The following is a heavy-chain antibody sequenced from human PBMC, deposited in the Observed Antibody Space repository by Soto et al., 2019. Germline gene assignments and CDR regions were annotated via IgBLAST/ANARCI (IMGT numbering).Heavy chain of an antibody. Sequence: SETLSLTCTVSGGSISSGGYYWSWIRQHPGKGLEWIGYIYYSGSTYYNPSLKSRVTISVDTSKNQFSLKLSSVTAADTAVYYCARVNTAMVTWAYYYYGMDVWGQGTTVTVSS. CDR3: ARVNTAMVTWAYYYYGMDV. V-gene: IGHV4-31*03. D-gene: IGHD5-18*01. CDR2: IYYSGST. CDR1: GGSISSGGYY. J-gene: IGHJ6*02.